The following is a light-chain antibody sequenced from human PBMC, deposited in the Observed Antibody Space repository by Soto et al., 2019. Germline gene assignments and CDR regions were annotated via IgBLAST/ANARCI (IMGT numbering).Light chain of an antibody. Sequence: EIVLTQSPGTLSLSPGERATLSCRASQSVSSNSVAWYQRKPGQAPRLLIYGASYRATDIPHRFSGSGSGTDFTLTITRLDPEDFAVYYCQQYGGSPPTFGQGTKVEIK. V-gene: IGKV3-20*01. CDR1: QSVSSNS. CDR3: QQYGGSPPT. CDR2: GAS. J-gene: IGKJ1*01.